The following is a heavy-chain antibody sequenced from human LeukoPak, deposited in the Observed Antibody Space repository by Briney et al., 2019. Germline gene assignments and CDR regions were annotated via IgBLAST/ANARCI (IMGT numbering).Heavy chain of an antibody. CDR2: FDPEDGET. J-gene: IGHJ6*02. D-gene: IGHD6-13*01. Sequence: ASVKVSCKVSGYTLIELSMHWVRQAPGKGLEWMGGFDPEDGETIYAQKFQGRVTMTEDTSTDTAYMELSSLRSEDTAVYYCATRLPRYSSSWHYYYYGMDVWGQGTTVTVSS. CDR3: ATRLPRYSSSWHYYYYGMDV. CDR1: GYTLIELS. V-gene: IGHV1-24*01.